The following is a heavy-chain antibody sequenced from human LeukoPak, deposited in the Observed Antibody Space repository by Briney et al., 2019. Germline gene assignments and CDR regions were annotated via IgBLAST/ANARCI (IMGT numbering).Heavy chain of an antibody. D-gene: IGHD6-6*01. CDR2: ISATGGST. J-gene: IGHJ4*02. CDR1: GFTFSNYA. CDR3: ARGQYSSSSPDY. Sequence: GGSLRLSCAASGFTFSNYAMNWVRQAPGKGLEWVSGISATGGSTYYADSVKGRFTISRDNAKNTLYLQMNSLRAEDTAVYYCARGQYSSSSPDYWGQGTLVTVSP. V-gene: IGHV3-23*01.